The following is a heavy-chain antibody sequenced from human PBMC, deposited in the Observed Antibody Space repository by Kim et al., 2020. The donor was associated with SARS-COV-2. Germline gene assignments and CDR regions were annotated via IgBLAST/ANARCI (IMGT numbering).Heavy chain of an antibody. D-gene: IGHD3-10*01. CDR1: GGSISSGGYY. CDR3: ARVWVGEAYWYFDL. CDR2: IYYSGST. V-gene: IGHV4-31*03. Sequence: SETLSLTCTVSGGSISSGGYYWSWIRQHPGKGLEWIGYIYYSGSTYYNPSLKSRVTISVDTSKNQFSLKLSSVTAADTAVYYCARVWVGEAYWYFDLWGRGTLVTVSS. J-gene: IGHJ2*01.